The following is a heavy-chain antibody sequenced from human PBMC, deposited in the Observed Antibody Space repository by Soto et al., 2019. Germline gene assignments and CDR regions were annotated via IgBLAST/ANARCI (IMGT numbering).Heavy chain of an antibody. CDR1: GFTFSNFG. V-gene: IGHV3-30*18. Sequence: ESGGGVVQPGRSLRLSCAASGFTFSNFGMHWVRQAPGKGLEWVAAISSDGSDKYYSDSVKGRFTISRDNSKNTLFLQMNSLRVEDTAASCCAKGRDVARQELDYWGQGTLVTVSS. J-gene: IGHJ4*02. CDR2: ISSDGSDK. D-gene: IGHD2-15*01. CDR3: AKGRDVARQELDY.